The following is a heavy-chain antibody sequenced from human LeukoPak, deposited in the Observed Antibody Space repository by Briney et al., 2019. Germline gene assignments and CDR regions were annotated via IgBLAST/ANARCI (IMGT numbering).Heavy chain of an antibody. CDR2: ISYDGSNK. CDR1: GFTFSSYG. V-gene: IGHV3-30*18. J-gene: IGHJ4*02. D-gene: IGHD3-22*01. Sequence: GGSLRLSCAASGFTFSSYGMHWVRQAPGKGLEWVAVISYDGSNKYYADSVKGRFTISRDNSKNTLYLQMNSLRAEDTAVYYCAKEYYYDSSGYYAPPFDYWGQGTLVTVSS. CDR3: AKEYYYDSSGYYAPPFDY.